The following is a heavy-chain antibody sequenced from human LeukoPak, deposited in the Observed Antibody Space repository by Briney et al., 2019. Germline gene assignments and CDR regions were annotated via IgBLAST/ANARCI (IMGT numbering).Heavy chain of an antibody. V-gene: IGHV2-5*01. CDR2: IYWNDDK. Sequence: SGPTLVKPTQTLTLTCTFSGFSLSTSGVGVAWIRQPLGKALEWLALIYWNDDKRCSPSLNSRLTITKDTSENQVVLTMTDVDPVDTATYYCAHRLTKYVGFDYWGQGTLVTVSS. J-gene: IGHJ4*02. CDR3: AHRLTKYVGFDY. D-gene: IGHD4-11*01. CDR1: GFSLSTSGVG.